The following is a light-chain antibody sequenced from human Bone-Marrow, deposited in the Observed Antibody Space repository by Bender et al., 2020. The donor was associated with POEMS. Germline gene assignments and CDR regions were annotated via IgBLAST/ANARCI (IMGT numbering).Light chain of an antibody. V-gene: IGLV1-44*01. CDR3: CSYASIYMI. Sequence: QSVLTQPPSASGTPGQRVTISCSGGSSNIGAHAVNWYQHLPGTAPKLLIYSSHRRPSEVPDRFSGSKSGNTASLTISGLQGEDEADYYCCSYASIYMIFGGGTRLTVL. J-gene: IGLJ2*01. CDR1: SSNIGAHA. CDR2: SSH.